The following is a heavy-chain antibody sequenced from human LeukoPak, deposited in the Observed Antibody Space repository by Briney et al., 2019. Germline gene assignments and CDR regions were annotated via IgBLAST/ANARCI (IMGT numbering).Heavy chain of an antibody. J-gene: IGHJ4*02. CDR3: ARARYDSIGYYYG. CDR1: GGTFSSYA. V-gene: IGHV1-69*05. CDR2: IIPISGTA. D-gene: IGHD3-22*01. Sequence: SVKVSCKASGGTFSSYAISWVRQAPGQGLEWMGRIIPISGTANYAQKFQGRVTITTDESTSTAYMELSSLRSEDTAVYYCARARYDSIGYYYGWGQGTLVTVSS.